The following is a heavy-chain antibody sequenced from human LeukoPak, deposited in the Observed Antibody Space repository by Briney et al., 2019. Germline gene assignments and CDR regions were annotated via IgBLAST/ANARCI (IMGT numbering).Heavy chain of an antibody. CDR1: GFSFSRYW. J-gene: IGHJ6*04. Sequence: GGSLRLSCAASGFSFSRYWISWVRQAPGKGLEWVANIKQDGSEKNYVESVKGRFTISRDNAKNSLYLQTNSLRAEDTAVYYCAELGITMIGGVWGKGTTITISS. V-gene: IGHV3-7*01. CDR3: AELGITMIGGV. CDR2: IKQDGSEK. D-gene: IGHD3-10*02.